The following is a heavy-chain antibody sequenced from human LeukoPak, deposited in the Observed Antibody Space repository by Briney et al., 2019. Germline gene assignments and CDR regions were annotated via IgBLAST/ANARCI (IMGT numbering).Heavy chain of an antibody. J-gene: IGHJ4*02. CDR2: IYYSGST. V-gene: IGHV4-59*01. CDR1: GGSITSYH. Sequence: SETLSLTCTLSGGSITSYHWSWIRQPPGKALEGIGYIYYSGSTNYNPSLKSRVTISVDTSKNQFSLNLRSVTAADTAVYYCARGSRDGYNHFDYWGQGTLVTVSS. D-gene: IGHD5-24*01. CDR3: ARGSRDGYNHFDY.